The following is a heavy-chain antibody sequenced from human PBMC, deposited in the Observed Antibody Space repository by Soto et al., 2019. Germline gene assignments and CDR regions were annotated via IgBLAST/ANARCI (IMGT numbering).Heavy chain of an antibody. CDR3: ARDLFGELPN. D-gene: IGHD3-10*01. CDR1: GFTFTTSG. Sequence: QVQLVQSGPEVKKPGASVKVSCKASGFTFTTSGITWVRQAPGQGLEWMGWFNLFNGDTNYAQKFQGRLSMTTDTSTTTAYMELTNLRSDDTAVYYCARDLFGELPNWGQGTLVTVPS. CDR2: FNLFNGDT. J-gene: IGHJ4*02. V-gene: IGHV1-18*01.